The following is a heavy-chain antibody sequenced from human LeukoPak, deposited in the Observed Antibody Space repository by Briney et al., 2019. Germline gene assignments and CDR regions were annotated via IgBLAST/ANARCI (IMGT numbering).Heavy chain of an antibody. V-gene: IGHV4-61*01. Sequence: MTSETLSLTCTVSGGSVSSGSYYWSWIRQPPGKGLEWIGYIYYSGSTNYNPSLKSRVTISVDTSKNQFSLKLSSVAAADTAVYYCARGNFGLYDYWGQGTLVTVSS. CDR3: ARGNFGLYDY. CDR1: GGSVSSGSYY. CDR2: IYYSGST. D-gene: IGHD1-1*01. J-gene: IGHJ4*02.